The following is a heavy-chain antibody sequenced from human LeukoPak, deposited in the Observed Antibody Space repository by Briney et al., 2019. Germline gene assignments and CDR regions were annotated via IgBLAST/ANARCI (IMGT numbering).Heavy chain of an antibody. CDR2: IYYSGST. V-gene: IGHV4-61*05. CDR1: GGSISSSSYY. J-gene: IGHJ5*02. CDR3: ARGSSWYPYNWFDP. Sequence: SSETLSLTCTVSGGSISSSSYYWGWIRQPPGKGLEWIGYIYYSGSTNYNPSLKSRVTISVDTSKSQFSLKLSSVTAADTAVYYCARGSSWYPYNWFDPWGQGTLVTVSS. D-gene: IGHD6-13*01.